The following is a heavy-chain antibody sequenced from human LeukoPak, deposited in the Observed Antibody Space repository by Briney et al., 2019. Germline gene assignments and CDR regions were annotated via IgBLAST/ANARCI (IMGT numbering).Heavy chain of an antibody. CDR2: IYHSGST. D-gene: IGHD3-10*01. CDR3: ARDRPGSGSIDYYFDY. Sequence: SETLSLTCAVSGYSISSGYYWGWIRQPPGKGLEWIGSIYHSGSTYYNPSLKSRVTISVDTSKNQFPLKLSSVTAADTAVYYCARDRPGSGSIDYYFDYWGQGTLVTVSS. V-gene: IGHV4-38-2*02. CDR1: GYSISSGYY. J-gene: IGHJ4*02.